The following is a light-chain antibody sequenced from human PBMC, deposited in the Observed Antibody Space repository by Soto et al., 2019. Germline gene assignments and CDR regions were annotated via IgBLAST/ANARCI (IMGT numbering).Light chain of an antibody. CDR2: AAS. V-gene: IGKV1-27*01. CDR1: QGITNY. J-gene: IGKJ5*01. CDR3: QKYHSAPIT. Sequence: DIQMTQSPSSLSASVGDRVTITCRASQGITNYLAWYQQKPGKGPKLLIYAASTLQSGVLSRFSGSGSGTDFTLTISSLQPEDVATYYCQKYHSAPITFGQGTRLEIK.